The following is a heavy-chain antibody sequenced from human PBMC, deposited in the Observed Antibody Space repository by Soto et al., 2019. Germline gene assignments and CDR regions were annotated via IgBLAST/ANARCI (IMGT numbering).Heavy chain of an antibody. CDR1: GFTFSSYW. CDR3: AREVVTGTSNYYYYYGMDV. Sequence: GGSLRLSCAASGFTFSSYWMSWVRQAPGKGLEWVANIKQDGSEKYYVDSVKGRFTISRDNAKNSLYLQMNSLRAEDTAVYYCAREVVTGTSNYYYYYGMDVWGQGTTVTVSS. J-gene: IGHJ6*02. V-gene: IGHV3-7*03. D-gene: IGHD1-20*01. CDR2: IKQDGSEK.